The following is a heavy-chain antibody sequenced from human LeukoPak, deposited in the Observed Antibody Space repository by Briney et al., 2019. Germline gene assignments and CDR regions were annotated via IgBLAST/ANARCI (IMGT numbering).Heavy chain of an antibody. CDR1: GGSISSYY. Sequence: SETLSLTCTVSGGSISSYYWSWIRQPAGKGLEWIGRIYTCGSTNYNPSLKSRVTMSVDTSKNQFSLKLSSVTAADTAVYYCARDVADFWSGYYDSYGMDVWGQGTTVTVSS. CDR2: IYTCGST. CDR3: ARDVADFWSGYYDSYGMDV. D-gene: IGHD3-3*01. V-gene: IGHV4-4*07. J-gene: IGHJ6*02.